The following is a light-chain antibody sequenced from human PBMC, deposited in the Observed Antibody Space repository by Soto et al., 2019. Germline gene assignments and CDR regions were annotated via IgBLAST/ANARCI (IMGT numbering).Light chain of an antibody. V-gene: IGKV1-33*01. CDR1: QGISSY. Sequence: IQLTQSPSSLSASVGDRVTITCRASQGISSYLGWYQYKPGKVPNLLIYDASILKTGVPSRFSGSGSGTDFTFTISSLQPEDNATYYCQQFDTLMTFGQGTRLEIK. J-gene: IGKJ5*01. CDR2: DAS. CDR3: QQFDTLMT.